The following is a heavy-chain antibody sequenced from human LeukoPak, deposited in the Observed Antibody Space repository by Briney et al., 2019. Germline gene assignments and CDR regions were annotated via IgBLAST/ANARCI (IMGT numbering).Heavy chain of an antibody. CDR3: AGHFGPPSWPTPNNWFDP. CDR2: ISSSGSTI. J-gene: IGHJ5*02. CDR1: GFTFRSYE. V-gene: IGHV3-48*03. D-gene: IGHD2-2*01. Sequence: GGSLRLSCAASGFTFRSYEMNWVRQAPGKGLEWVSYISSSGSTIYYADSVKGRFTISRDNAENSLYLQMNSLRAEDTAVYYCAGHFGPPSWPTPNNWFDPWGQGTLVTVSS.